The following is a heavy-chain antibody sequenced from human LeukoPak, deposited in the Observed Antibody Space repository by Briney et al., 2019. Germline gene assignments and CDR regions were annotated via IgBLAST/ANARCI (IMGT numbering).Heavy chain of an antibody. Sequence: GGSLSLSCAASGFTFSSAWMHWVRQAPGKGLVWVSRISSGGSTTTYADSVKGRFTISRDNAKNTLYLQMNSLRAEDTAVYYCAKSDYFDYWGQGTLVTVSS. J-gene: IGHJ4*02. CDR3: AKSDYFDY. V-gene: IGHV3-74*01. CDR1: GFTFSSAW. CDR2: ISSGGSTT.